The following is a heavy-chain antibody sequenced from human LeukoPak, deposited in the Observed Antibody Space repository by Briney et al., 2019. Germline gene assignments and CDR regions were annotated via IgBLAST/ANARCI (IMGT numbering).Heavy chain of an antibody. Sequence: PGGSLRLSCAASGFTVSNYEMNWVRQAPGKGLEWISYISSGDGAVYYADSVKGRFTISRDNAKNSLYLQMNSLRVEDTAVYYCARYGRLGGNAFDYWAQRTLVTVSS. V-gene: IGHV3-48*03. J-gene: IGHJ4*02. CDR1: GFTVSNYE. CDR3: ARYGRLGGNAFDY. CDR2: ISSGDGAV. D-gene: IGHD4-23*01.